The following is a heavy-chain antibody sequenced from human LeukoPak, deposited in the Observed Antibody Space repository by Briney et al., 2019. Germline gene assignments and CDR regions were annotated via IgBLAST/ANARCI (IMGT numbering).Heavy chain of an antibody. CDR2: IYTSGST. CDR1: GGSISSYY. J-gene: IGHJ4*02. CDR3: AREDPTGGATRY. V-gene: IGHV4-4*07. Sequence: PSETLSLTCTVSGGSISSYYWSWIRQPAGRGLEWIGRIYTSGSTNYNPSLKCRVTMSVDTSKNQFSLKLSSVTAADTAVYYCAREDPTGGATRYWGQGTLVTVSS. D-gene: IGHD1-26*01.